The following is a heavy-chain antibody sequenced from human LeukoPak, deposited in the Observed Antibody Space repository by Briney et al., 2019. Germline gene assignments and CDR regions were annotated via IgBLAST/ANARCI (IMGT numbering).Heavy chain of an antibody. D-gene: IGHD1-1*01. CDR2: IKEDGSEK. J-gene: IGHJ4*02. CDR3: ARHTLWRFDY. CDR1: GFTFSDYW. V-gene: IGHV3-7*01. Sequence: GGSLRLSCAASGFTFSDYWMTWVRQAPGKGLQWVANIKEDGSEKYYVDSMKGRFTISRDNAKNLVYLQINSLRAEDTAVYFCARHTLWRFDYWGQGALVTVSS.